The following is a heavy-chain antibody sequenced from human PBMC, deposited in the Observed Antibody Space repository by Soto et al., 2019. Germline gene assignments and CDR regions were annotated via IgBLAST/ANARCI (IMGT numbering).Heavy chain of an antibody. Sequence: EVKLVESGGGLVQPGGSLRLSCAASGFTFSSYWMSWVRQDPWKGLEWVANIKQDGSEKYFVASVKGRFTISRANAKTLLFLQMNTLRAETTTVYYCASFPRRSGSPSFDPRVQGTLVTVSA. CDR3: ASFPRRSGSPSFDP. D-gene: IGHD5-12*01. V-gene: IGHV3-7*01. J-gene: IGHJ5*02. CDR2: IKQDGSEK. CDR1: GFTFSSYW.